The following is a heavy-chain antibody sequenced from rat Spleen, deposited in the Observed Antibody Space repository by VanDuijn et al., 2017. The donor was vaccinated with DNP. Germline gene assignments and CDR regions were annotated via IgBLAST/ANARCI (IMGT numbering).Heavy chain of an antibody. CDR1: GFTFNSCW. CDR2: ITSSGGST. J-gene: IGHJ2*01. D-gene: IGHD4-3*01. Sequence: EVQLVESGGDLVQPGRSLKISCVTSGFTFNSCWMTWIRQVPGRGLEWVASITSSGGSTYYPDSVKGRFTISRDNAKNTLYLQMNSLRSEDTATYYCAREGVYNSGYYFDYWGQGVMVTVSS. V-gene: IGHV5-31*01. CDR3: AREGVYNSGYYFDY.